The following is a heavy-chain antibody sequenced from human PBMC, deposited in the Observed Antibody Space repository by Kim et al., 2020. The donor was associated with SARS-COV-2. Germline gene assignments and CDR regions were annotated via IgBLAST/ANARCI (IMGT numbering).Heavy chain of an antibody. Sequence: ASVKVSCKASGYTFTSYGISWVRQAPGQGLEWMGWISAYNGNTNYAQKLQGRVTMTTDTSTSTAYMELRSLRSDDTAVYYCARDRPLYGDPADYYGMDVWGQGTTVTVSS. CDR3: ARDRPLYGDPADYYGMDV. CDR2: ISAYNGNT. CDR1: GYTFTSYG. J-gene: IGHJ6*02. V-gene: IGHV1-18*04. D-gene: IGHD4-17*01.